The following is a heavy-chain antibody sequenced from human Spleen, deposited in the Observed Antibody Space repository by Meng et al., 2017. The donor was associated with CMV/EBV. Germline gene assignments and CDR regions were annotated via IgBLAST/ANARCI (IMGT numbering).Heavy chain of an antibody. CDR2: IGHDSGER. Sequence: GESLRLSCEVSGFTFSGYWMSWVRQAPGKGLEWVANIGHDSGERHYVDSVKGRFTISRDNSKNTLYLQMNSLRAEDTAVYYCARGYCSNTSCYGFDAFDIWGQGTMVTVSS. D-gene: IGHD2-2*01. V-gene: IGHV3-7*01. CDR1: GFTFSGYW. J-gene: IGHJ3*02. CDR3: ARGYCSNTSCYGFDAFDI.